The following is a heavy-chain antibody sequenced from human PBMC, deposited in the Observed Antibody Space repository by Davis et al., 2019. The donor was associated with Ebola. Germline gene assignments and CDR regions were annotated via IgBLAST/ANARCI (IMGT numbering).Heavy chain of an antibody. V-gene: IGHV3-21*04. D-gene: IGHD3-22*01. CDR1: GFTFSSYS. Sequence: PGGSLRLSCAASGFTFSSYSMNWVRQAPGKGLEWVSSISSSSSYIYYADSVKGRFTISRDNAKNSLYLQMNSLRAEDTALYYCAKDNRQYYDSSGYFSTWGQGTLVTVSS. CDR3: AKDNRQYYDSSGYFST. CDR2: ISSSSSYI. J-gene: IGHJ5*02.